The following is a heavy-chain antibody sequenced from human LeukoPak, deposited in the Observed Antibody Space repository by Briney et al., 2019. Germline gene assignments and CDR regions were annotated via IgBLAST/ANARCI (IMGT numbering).Heavy chain of an antibody. CDR3: ARSHRIVVVPAATRNNWFDP. J-gene: IGHJ5*02. CDR1: GYTFTSYG. CDR2: ISAYNGNT. D-gene: IGHD2-2*01. V-gene: IGHV1-18*01. Sequence: ASVKVSCKASGYTFTSYGISWVRQAPGQGLEWMGGISAYNGNTNYAQKLQGRVTMTTDTSTSTAYMELRSLRSDDTAVYYCARSHRIVVVPAATRNNWFDPWGQGTLVTVSS.